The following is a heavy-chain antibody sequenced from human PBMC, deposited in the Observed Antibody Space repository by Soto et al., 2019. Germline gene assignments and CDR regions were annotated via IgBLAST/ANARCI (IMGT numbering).Heavy chain of an antibody. V-gene: IGHV3-33*01. CDR1: GSTFSSYG. CDR2: IWYDGSNK. Sequence: GGSLRLSCAASGSTFSSYGMHWVRQAPGKGLEWVAVIWYDGSNKYYADSVKGRFTISRDNSKNTLYLQMNSLRAEDTAVYYCARDPTIDYGDPYGMDVWGQGTTVTVSS. J-gene: IGHJ6*02. CDR3: ARDPTIDYGDPYGMDV. D-gene: IGHD4-17*01.